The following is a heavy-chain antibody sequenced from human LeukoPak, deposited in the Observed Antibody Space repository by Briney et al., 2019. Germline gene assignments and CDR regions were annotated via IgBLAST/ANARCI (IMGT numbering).Heavy chain of an antibody. Sequence: GGSLRLSCAASGFTFSSYSMNWSRQAPGKGLEWVSLIASSGRNTYYTDSVRGRFTISRDNSKNTLSLQMNSLRVEDTAMYYCAKDIQLSAWGLGTMVTVSS. CDR3: AKDIQLSA. CDR1: GFTFSSYS. J-gene: IGHJ3*01. CDR2: IASSGRNT. V-gene: IGHV3-23*01. D-gene: IGHD5-24*01.